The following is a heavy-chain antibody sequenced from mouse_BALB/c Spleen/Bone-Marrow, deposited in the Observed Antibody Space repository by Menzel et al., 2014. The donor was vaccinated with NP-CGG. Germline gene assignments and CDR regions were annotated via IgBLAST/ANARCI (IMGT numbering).Heavy chain of an antibody. CDR3: ARGSYYEGAMDF. J-gene: IGHJ4*01. CDR1: GFSLTSYG. CDR2: IWAGGST. Sequence: VQGEESGPGLVAPSQCLSITCTVSGFSLTSYGVHWVRQPPGKVLEWLGVIWAGGSTNYNPALMSRLSISKDNSKSQVFLKMNSLQTDDTAMYYCARGSYYEGAMDFWGQRTSVTVSS. V-gene: IGHV2-9*02. D-gene: IGHD1-1*01.